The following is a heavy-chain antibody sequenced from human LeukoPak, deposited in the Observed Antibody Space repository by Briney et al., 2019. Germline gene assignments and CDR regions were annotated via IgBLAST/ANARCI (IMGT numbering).Heavy chain of an antibody. CDR3: ARLRRDSSSWYVDY. V-gene: IGHV4-59*08. CDR1: DGSTSSYY. CDR2: IFYSGST. Sequence: PSETLSLTCTVSDGSTSSYYWSWIRQPPGEGLEWIGYIFYSGSTNYNPSLKSRVTMSLDTSKNQFSLKLSSVTAADTAVYYCARLRRDSSSWYVDYWGQGTLVTVSS. J-gene: IGHJ4*02. D-gene: IGHD6-13*01.